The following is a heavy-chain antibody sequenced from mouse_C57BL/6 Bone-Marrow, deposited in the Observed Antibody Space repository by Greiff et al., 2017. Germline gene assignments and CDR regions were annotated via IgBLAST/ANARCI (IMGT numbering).Heavy chain of an antibody. J-gene: IGHJ3*01. Sequence: QVQLQQPGAELVKPGASVKMSCKASGYTFTSYWITWVKQRPGQGLEWIGDIYPGSGSTNYNEKFKSKATLTVDTSSSTAYMQISSLTSEDSAVYYCARDYGSSFPFAYWGQGTLVTVSA. D-gene: IGHD1-1*01. CDR2: IYPGSGST. CDR1: GYTFTSYW. CDR3: ARDYGSSFPFAY. V-gene: IGHV1-55*01.